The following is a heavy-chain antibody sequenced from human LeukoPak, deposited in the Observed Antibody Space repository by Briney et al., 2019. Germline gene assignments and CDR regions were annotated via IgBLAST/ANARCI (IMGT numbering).Heavy chain of an antibody. Sequence: GASVKVSCKASGYTFTSYAMNWVRQAPGQGFEWMGWINTNTGNPTYAQGFTGRFVFSLDTSVSTAYLQISSLKAEDTAVYYCARGLRGYSYGLFWFDPWGQGTLVTVSS. CDR3: ARGLRGYSYGLFWFDP. CDR2: INTNTGNP. V-gene: IGHV7-4-1*02. J-gene: IGHJ5*02. D-gene: IGHD5-18*01. CDR1: GYTFTSYA.